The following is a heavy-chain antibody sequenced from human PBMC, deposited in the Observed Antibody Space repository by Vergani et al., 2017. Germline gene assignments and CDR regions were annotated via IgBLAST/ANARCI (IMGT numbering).Heavy chain of an antibody. CDR2: ISSSGSTI. CDR1: GFTFSSYE. V-gene: IGHV3-48*03. Sequence: EVQLVESGGGLVQPGGSLRLSCAASGFTFSSYEMNWVRQAPGKGLEWVSYISSSGSTIYYADSVQGRITISRDNAKNSLYLQMNSLRAEDTAFYYCARVRPIRFLEWLGYFDYWGQGTLVTVSS. D-gene: IGHD3-3*01. CDR3: ARVRPIRFLEWLGYFDY. J-gene: IGHJ4*02.